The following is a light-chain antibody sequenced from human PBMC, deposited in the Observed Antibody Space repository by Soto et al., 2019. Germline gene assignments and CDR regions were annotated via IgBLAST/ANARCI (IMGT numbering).Light chain of an antibody. CDR2: GAS. CDR1: QDISNY. Sequence: DIQMTQSPSSLSASVGDRVTITCRASQDISNYLVWYQQKPGKVPKVLIYGASTLQSGVPSRFSGSGSGTDFTLTISSLQPEDVATYYCQKYNSVPWTFGHGTKVEIK. V-gene: IGKV1-27*01. J-gene: IGKJ1*01. CDR3: QKYNSVPWT.